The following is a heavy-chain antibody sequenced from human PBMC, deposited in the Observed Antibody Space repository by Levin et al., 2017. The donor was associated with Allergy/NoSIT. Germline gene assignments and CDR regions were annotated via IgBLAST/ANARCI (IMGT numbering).Heavy chain of an antibody. CDR1: GFTFSSYA. J-gene: IGHJ4*02. Sequence: GESLKISCAASGFTFSSYAMHWVRQALGKGLEWVAVISYDGSNKYYADSVKGRFTISRDNSKNTLYLQMNSLRAEDTAVYYCARDGSGSGWYFSFFFDYWGQGTLVTVSS. V-gene: IGHV3-30-3*01. CDR3: ARDGSGSGWYFSFFFDY. CDR2: ISYDGSNK. D-gene: IGHD6-19*01.